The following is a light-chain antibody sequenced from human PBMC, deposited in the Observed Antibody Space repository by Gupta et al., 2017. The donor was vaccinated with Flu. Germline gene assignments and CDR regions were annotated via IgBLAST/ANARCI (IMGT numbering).Light chain of an antibody. CDR1: QSVSSSY. V-gene: IGKV3-20*01. J-gene: IGKJ1*01. Sequence: EIVLTQSPGTLSLSPGERATLSCRASQSVSSSYLAWYQQKPGQAPRLLIYGASSRATGIPDSFSGSGSGTDFTITISRLEPEDFAVYYCQQYGSSQWTFGQGTKVEIK. CDR2: GAS. CDR3: QQYGSSQWT.